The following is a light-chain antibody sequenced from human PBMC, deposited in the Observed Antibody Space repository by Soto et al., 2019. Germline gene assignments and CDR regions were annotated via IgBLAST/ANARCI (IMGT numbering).Light chain of an antibody. V-gene: IGKV2-28*01. CDR2: LGS. J-gene: IGKJ5*01. CDR3: MQALQTPPT. CDR1: HSLLHSNGYNY. Sequence: DIVMTQSPLSLPVTPGEPSSISCSSRHSLLHSNGYNYLDWYLQKPGQSPQLLIYLGSNRASGVPDRFSGSGSGTDFTLKISRVEAEDVGVYYCMQALQTPPTFGLGTRLEIK.